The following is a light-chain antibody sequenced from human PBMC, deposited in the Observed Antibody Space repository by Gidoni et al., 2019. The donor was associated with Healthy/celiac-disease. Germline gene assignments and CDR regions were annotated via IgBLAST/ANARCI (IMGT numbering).Light chain of an antibody. Sequence: DIQMTQSPSSLSASVGDRVTITCRASQSISSYLNWYQQKPGKAPKLLIYASSSLQSGVPSRFSGSGSGTDFTLPISSLQPADFATDYCQQSYSTSWTFXQXTKVEIK. V-gene: IGKV1-39*01. CDR2: ASS. J-gene: IGKJ1*01. CDR3: QQSYSTSWT. CDR1: QSISSY.